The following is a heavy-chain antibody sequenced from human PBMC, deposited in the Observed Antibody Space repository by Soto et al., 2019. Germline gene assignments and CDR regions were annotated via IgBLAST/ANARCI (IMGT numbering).Heavy chain of an antibody. J-gene: IGHJ6*02. Sequence: QVQLEQSGAEVKKPVSSVKVSCQTSGGTFNTYPISWMRQAPGQGLEWLGGILPVFRIVNYGQQFQDSLNLTAEESTPSVYLELSRLTSDDTAVYFCASTHLRGGHYEFRSAPAASLYGYGLGVWGQGTTVIVSS. CDR3: ASTHLRGGHYEFRSAPAASLYGYGLGV. CDR2: ILPVFRIV. CDR1: GGTFNTYP. V-gene: IGHV1-69*01. D-gene: IGHD3-3*01.